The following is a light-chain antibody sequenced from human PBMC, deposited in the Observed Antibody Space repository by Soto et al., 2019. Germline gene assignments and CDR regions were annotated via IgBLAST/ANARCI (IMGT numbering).Light chain of an antibody. CDR3: QAWDSSTVV. CDR1: RLGNKY. J-gene: IGLJ2*01. V-gene: IGLV3-1*01. Sequence: SYELTQPPSVAVSPGQTASIICSGDRLGNKYTCWYQQKPGQSPVLVMYQDNKRPSGIPERFSGSNSGNTATLTISGTQAMDEADYYCQAWDSSTVVFGGGTKVTVL. CDR2: QDN.